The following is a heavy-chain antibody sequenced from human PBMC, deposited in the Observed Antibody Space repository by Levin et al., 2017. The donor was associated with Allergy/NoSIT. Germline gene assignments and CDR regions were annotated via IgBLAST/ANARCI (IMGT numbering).Heavy chain of an antibody. J-gene: IGHJ6*02. D-gene: IGHD1-26*01. V-gene: IGHV3-33*01. Sequence: GGSLRLSCAASGFTFSSYGMHWVRQAPGKGLEWVAVIWYDGSNKYYADSVKGRFTISRDNSKNTLYLQMNSLRAEDTAVYYCAREGVEWELPQYGNYYYGMDVWGQGTTVTVSS. CDR1: GFTFSSYG. CDR3: AREGVEWELPQYGNYYYGMDV. CDR2: IWYDGSNK.